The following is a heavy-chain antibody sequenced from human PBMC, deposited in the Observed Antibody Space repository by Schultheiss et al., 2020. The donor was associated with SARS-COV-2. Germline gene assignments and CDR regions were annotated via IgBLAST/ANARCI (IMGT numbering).Heavy chain of an antibody. V-gene: IGHV3-48*01. Sequence: GGSLRLSCAASGFTVSSNYMNWVRQAPGKGLEWVSYISSSSSTIYYADSVKGRFTISRDNAKNSLYLQMNSLRAEDTAVYYCASLYPEAATHYYYYYGMDVWGQGTTVTVSS. D-gene: IGHD2-15*01. J-gene: IGHJ6*02. CDR1: GFTVSSNY. CDR2: ISSSSSTI. CDR3: ASLYPEAATHYYYYYGMDV.